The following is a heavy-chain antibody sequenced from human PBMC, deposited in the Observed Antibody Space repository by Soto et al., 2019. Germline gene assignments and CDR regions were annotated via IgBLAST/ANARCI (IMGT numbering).Heavy chain of an antibody. CDR2: IIPIFGTA. CDR1: GGTFSGYA. V-gene: IGHV1-69*13. D-gene: IGHD2-8*01. Sequence: GASVKVSCKASGGTFSGYAISWVRQAPGQGLEWMGGIIPIFGTANYAQKFQGRVTITADESTSTAYMELSSLRSEDTAVYYCAREDIVLMVYAIGLRDYYGMDVWGQGTTVTVSS. CDR3: AREDIVLMVYAIGLRDYYGMDV. J-gene: IGHJ6*02.